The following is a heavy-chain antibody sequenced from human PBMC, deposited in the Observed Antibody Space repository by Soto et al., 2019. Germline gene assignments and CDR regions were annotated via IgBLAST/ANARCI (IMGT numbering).Heavy chain of an antibody. D-gene: IGHD3-22*01. J-gene: IGHJ4*02. V-gene: IGHV4-59*08. CDR3: ARHDTVDYYDSSGPVGY. Sequence: TSETLSLTCTVSGGSISRYYWSWIRQPPGKGLEWIGYIYYSGSTNYNPSLKSRVTISVDTSKNQFSLKLSSVTAADTAVYYCARHDTVDYYDSSGPVGYWGQGTLVTVSS. CDR1: GGSISRYY. CDR2: IYYSGST.